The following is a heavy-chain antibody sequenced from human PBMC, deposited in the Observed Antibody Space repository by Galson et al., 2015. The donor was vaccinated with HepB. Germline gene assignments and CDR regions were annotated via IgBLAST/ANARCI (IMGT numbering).Heavy chain of an antibody. D-gene: IGHD3-9*01. CDR2: ISAYNGNT. CDR1: GYTFTSYG. V-gene: IGHV1-18*01. Sequence: SVKVSCKASGYTFTSYGISWVRQAPGQGLEWMGWISAYNGNTNYAQKLQGRVTMTTDTSTGTAYMELRSLRSDDTAVYYCARGEYYDILTGYSPLGYWGQGTLVTVSS. CDR3: ARGEYYDILTGYSPLGY. J-gene: IGHJ4*02.